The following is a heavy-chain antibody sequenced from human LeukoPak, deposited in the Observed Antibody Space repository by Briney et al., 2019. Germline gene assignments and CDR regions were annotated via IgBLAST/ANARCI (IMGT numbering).Heavy chain of an antibody. CDR3: ARDFLSYDGSENHFEDTFDI. CDR2: IGAFNGNT. Sequence: ASVKVSCKASGYTFTSYGISWVRQAPGQGLEWLGWIGAFNGNTNYAQNLQGRVTMTADTSTTTAYMELRSLSSDDTAVYYCARDFLSYDGSENHFEDTFDIWGQGTMVIVSS. J-gene: IGHJ3*02. V-gene: IGHV1-18*01. CDR1: GYTFTSYG. D-gene: IGHD3-22*01.